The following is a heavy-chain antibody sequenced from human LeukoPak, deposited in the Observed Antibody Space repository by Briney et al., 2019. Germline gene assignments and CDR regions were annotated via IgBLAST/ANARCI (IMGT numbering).Heavy chain of an antibody. V-gene: IGHV1-2*02. CDR2: INPNSGGT. CDR1: GYTFTGYY. Sequence: ASVKVSCKASGYTFTGYYMHWVRQATGQGLEWMGWINPNSGGTNYAQMFQGRVTMTRDTSISTAYMEPSRLRSDDTAVYYCARGQWELPCDYWGQGTLVTVSS. J-gene: IGHJ4*02. D-gene: IGHD1-26*01. CDR3: ARGQWELPCDY.